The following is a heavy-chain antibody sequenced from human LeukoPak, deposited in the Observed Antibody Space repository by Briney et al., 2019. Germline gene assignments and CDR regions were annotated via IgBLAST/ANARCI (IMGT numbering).Heavy chain of an antibody. V-gene: IGHV4-59*01. Sequence: KASETLSLTCTVSSGSISDYYWSWIRQPPGKGLEWIGYIHYSGSTNYNPSLKSRVTILVDMSKNQLSLKMSSVTAADTAVYYCARELKVGNTGYYFDYWGQGTLVTVSS. CDR2: IHYSGST. D-gene: IGHD2/OR15-2a*01. CDR1: SGSISDYY. CDR3: ARELKVGNTGYYFDY. J-gene: IGHJ4*02.